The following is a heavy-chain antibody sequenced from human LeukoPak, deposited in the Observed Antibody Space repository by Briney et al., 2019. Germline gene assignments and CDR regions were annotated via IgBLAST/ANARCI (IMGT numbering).Heavy chain of an antibody. J-gene: IGHJ4*02. CDR2: MKQDGGEK. D-gene: IGHD6-13*01. Sequence: GGSLRLSCAASGFTFSKYWMSWVRQAPGKGLEWVANMKQDGGEKYYVDSVKGRFTISRDNAKNSLYLQMNSLRSDDTAVYYCASLEAAAWVWGQGTLVTVSS. CDR1: GFTFSKYW. V-gene: IGHV3-7*03. CDR3: ASLEAAAWV.